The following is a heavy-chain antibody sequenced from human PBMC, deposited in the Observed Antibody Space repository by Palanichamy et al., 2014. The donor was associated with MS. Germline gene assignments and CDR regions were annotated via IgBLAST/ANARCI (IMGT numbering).Heavy chain of an antibody. CDR1: SSYA. V-gene: IGHV1-69*01. CDR3: ARARARYCSGGSCYSNKYYYYGMDV. CDR2: HPXLWYS. J-gene: IGHJ6*02. Sequence: SSYAISWVRQALDKGLSGWRDHPXLWYSNYAQKFQGRVTITADESTSTAYMELSSLRSEDTAVYYCARARARYCSGGSCYSNKYYYYGMDVWGQGTTVTVSS. D-gene: IGHD2-15*01.